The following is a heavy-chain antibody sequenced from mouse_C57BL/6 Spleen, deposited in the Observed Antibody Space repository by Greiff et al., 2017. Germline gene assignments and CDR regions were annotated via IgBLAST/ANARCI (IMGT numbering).Heavy chain of an antibody. CDR3: ARVASYWYFDV. Sequence: DVKLVESEGGLVQPGSSMKLSCTASGFTFSDYYMAWVRQVPEKGLEWVANINYDGSSTYYLDSLKSRFIISRDNAKNILYLQMSSLKSEDTATYYCARVASYWYFDVWGTGTTVTVSS. V-gene: IGHV5-16*01. CDR1: GFTFSDYY. CDR2: INYDGSST. D-gene: IGHD6-1*01. J-gene: IGHJ1*03.